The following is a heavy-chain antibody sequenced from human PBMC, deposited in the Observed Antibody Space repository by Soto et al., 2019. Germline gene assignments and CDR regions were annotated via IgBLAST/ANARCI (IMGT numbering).Heavy chain of an antibody. CDR3: AKDGLGYCSSTSCPYYYYYMDV. V-gene: IGHV3-23*01. Sequence: PGGSLRLSCAASGFTFSSYAMSWVRQAPGKGLEWVSAISGSGGSRYYADSVKGRFTISRDNSKNTLYLQMNSLRAEDTAVYYCAKDGLGYCSSTSCPYYYYYMDVWGKGTTVTVSS. CDR1: GFTFSSYA. CDR2: ISGSGGSR. D-gene: IGHD2-2*01. J-gene: IGHJ6*03.